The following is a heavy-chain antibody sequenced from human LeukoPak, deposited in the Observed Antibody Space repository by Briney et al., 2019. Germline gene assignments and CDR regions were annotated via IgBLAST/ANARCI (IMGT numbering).Heavy chain of an antibody. J-gene: IGHJ5*02. CDR1: GGSISSSSYY. CDR2: IYYSGST. D-gene: IGHD2-2*01. V-gene: IGHV4-39*01. Sequence: SETLSLTCTVSGGSISSSSYYWGWIRQPPGKGLEWIGSIYYSGSTYYNPSLKSRVTISVDTSKNQFSLKLSSVTAADTAVYYCAREVDAAAAYNWFDPWGQGTLVTVSS. CDR3: AREVDAAAAYNWFDP.